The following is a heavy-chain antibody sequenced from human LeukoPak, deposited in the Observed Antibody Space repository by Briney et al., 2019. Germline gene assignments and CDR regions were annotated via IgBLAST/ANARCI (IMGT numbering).Heavy chain of an antibody. CDR3: ARNVGWYSHDS. CDR2: IYGSGST. V-gene: IGHV4-59*08. Sequence: PSETLSLNCTVSGDSLSSHYWSWIRQPPWKRLEWIGYIYGSGSTHYDPSLRSRVTISEDTSKNQFSLKLTSVTAADTAVYYCARNVGWYSHDSWGQGTLVTVSS. CDR1: GDSLSSHY. J-gene: IGHJ4*02. D-gene: IGHD6-19*01.